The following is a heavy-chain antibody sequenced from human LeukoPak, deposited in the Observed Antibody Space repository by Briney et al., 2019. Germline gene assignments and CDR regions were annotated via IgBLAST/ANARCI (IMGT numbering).Heavy chain of an antibody. CDR1: GDSTSSDRYY. CDR3: ARGRPYSGGYHLDY. CDR2: IYYSGST. J-gene: IGHJ4*02. D-gene: IGHD1-26*01. Sequence: PSETLSLTCTVSGDSTSSDRYYGGWVRQPPGKGLEWIGNIYYSGSTYYNPSLKSRVTMSVDTSKNQFFLKLNSVTDADTAVYYCARGRPYSGGYHLDYWGQGTLVTVSA. V-gene: IGHV4-39*02.